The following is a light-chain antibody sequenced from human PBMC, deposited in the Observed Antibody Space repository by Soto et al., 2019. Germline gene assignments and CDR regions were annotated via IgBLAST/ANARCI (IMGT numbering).Light chain of an antibody. Sequence: EIVLTQSPGTLSLSPGERATLSCRASQSISGSYLAWYQQKPGQSPRLLIYGASSRATGIPDRFTGSGSGTNFTLTISRLEPEDFAVYYCNHYSPSSFTFGPGTKVEIE. V-gene: IGKV3-20*01. CDR2: GAS. CDR3: NHYSPSSFT. J-gene: IGKJ3*01. CDR1: QSISGSY.